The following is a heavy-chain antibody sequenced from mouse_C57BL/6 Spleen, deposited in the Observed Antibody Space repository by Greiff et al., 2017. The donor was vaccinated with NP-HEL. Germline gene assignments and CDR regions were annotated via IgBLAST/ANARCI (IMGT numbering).Heavy chain of an antibody. D-gene: IGHD2-2*01. CDR2: IDPSDSET. J-gene: IGHJ3*01. CDR1: GYTFTSYW. Sequence: VQLQQPGAELVRPGSSVKLSCKASGYTFTSYWMHWVKQRPIQGLEWIGNIDPSDSETHYNQKFKDKATLTVDKSSSTAYMQLSSLTSEDSAVYYCAREAVTRRFAYWGQGTLVTVSA. V-gene: IGHV1-52*01. CDR3: AREAVTRRFAY.